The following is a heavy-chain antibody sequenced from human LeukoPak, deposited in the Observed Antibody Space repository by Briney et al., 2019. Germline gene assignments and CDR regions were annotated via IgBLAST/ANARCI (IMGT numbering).Heavy chain of an antibody. J-gene: IGHJ6*02. CDR1: GGTFSNYA. CDR3: ARLDEYSSSSRYYGMDV. D-gene: IGHD6-6*01. Sequence: SVKVSCKASGGTFSNYAISWVRQALGQGLEWMGGIIPIFGTANYAQKFQGRVTITADESTSTAYMELSSLRSEDTAVYYCARLDEYSSSSRYYGMDVWGQGTTVTVSS. CDR2: IIPIFGTA. V-gene: IGHV1-69*13.